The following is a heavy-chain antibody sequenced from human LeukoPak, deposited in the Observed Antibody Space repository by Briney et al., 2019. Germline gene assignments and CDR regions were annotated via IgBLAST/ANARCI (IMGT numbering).Heavy chain of an antibody. CDR3: AKHNRDCSSTSCYLGGYFDY. Sequence: GGSLRLSCAASGFTFSSHWMSWVRQAPGKGLEWVSAISGSGGSTYYADSVKGRFTISRDNSKNTLYLQMNSLRAEDTAVYYCAKHNRDCSSTSCYLGGYFDYWGQGTLVTVSS. CDR1: GFTFSSHW. J-gene: IGHJ4*02. V-gene: IGHV3-23*01. CDR2: ISGSGGST. D-gene: IGHD2-2*01.